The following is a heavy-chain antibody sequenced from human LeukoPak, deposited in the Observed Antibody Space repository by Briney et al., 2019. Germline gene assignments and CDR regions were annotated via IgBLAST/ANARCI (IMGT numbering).Heavy chain of an antibody. CDR3: AKSPGIGTYGDRSTAVDY. CDR2: VSYDGTNK. J-gene: IGHJ4*02. Sequence: GGSLRLSCSASGFSFSYYGFHWVRQAPGKGLEWVGLVSYDGTNKYYADSVKGRFTISRDNSKNTLFLQMNSLRAEDTAVYYCAKSPGIGTYGDRSTAVDYWGQGTLVTVSS. D-gene: IGHD4-17*01. V-gene: IGHV3-30*18. CDR1: GFSFSYYG.